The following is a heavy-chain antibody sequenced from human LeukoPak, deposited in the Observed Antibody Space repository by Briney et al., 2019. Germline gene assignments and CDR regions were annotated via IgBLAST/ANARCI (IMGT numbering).Heavy chain of an antibody. V-gene: IGHV3-7*03. CDR3: ATQGIRLGESSSLYRFADY. Sequence: GGSLGLSCEASGFIFSNYWMNWVRQAPGKGLEWVANIKQDGSETHYVDSVKGRFTISRDNARNSLYLQMDGLRAEDTAVYYCATQGIRLGESSSLYRFADYWGQGTLITVSS. CDR1: GFIFSNYW. CDR2: IKQDGSET. J-gene: IGHJ4*02. D-gene: IGHD3-16*02.